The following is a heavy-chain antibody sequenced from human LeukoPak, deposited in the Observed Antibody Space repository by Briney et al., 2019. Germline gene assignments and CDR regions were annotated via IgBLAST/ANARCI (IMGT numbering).Heavy chain of an antibody. CDR1: GGSITSTSFY. Sequence: SETLSLTCTVSGGSITSTSFYWGWLRQPPGKGLTWLGSIYYSGSTYDNPSLKSRVTISVGRSKHQFSLKLSSVTAADPAVYYCARGSPYSSGNIPFRYWGPGTLVTVSS. D-gene: IGHD6-19*01. CDR2: IYYSGST. V-gene: IGHV4-39*07. J-gene: IGHJ4*02. CDR3: ARGSPYSSGNIPFRY.